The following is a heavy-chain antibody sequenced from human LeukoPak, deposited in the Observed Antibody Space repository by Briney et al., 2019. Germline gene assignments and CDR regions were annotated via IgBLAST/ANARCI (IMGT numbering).Heavy chain of an antibody. Sequence: ASVKVSCKASGYTFTTYKMHWVRQAPGQGLEWVGIINPSDGDRRNAQKFQGRVTMTRDTSTSTVYMELSSLRSEDTAAYYCAKDSGSYSADYWGQGTLVTVSS. V-gene: IGHV1-46*01. CDR2: INPSDGDR. CDR3: AKDSGSYSADY. D-gene: IGHD3-10*01. J-gene: IGHJ4*02. CDR1: GYTFTTYK.